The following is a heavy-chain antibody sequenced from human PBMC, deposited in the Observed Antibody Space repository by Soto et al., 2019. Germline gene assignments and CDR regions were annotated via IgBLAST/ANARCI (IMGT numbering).Heavy chain of an antibody. CDR1: GYSFTSYW. CDR3: ARQITTVVKDYYYGMDV. Sequence: GESLKISCKGSGYSFTSYWISWVRQMPGEGREWVGRIDPSDSYTNYSPSFQGHVTISADKSISTAYLQWSSLKASDTAMYYCARQITTVVKDYYYGMDVWGQGTTVTVSS. CDR2: IDPSDSYT. J-gene: IGHJ6*02. V-gene: IGHV5-10-1*01. D-gene: IGHD4-17*01.